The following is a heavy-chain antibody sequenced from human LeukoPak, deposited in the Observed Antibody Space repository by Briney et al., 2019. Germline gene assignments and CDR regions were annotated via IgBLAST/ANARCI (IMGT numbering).Heavy chain of an antibody. D-gene: IGHD3-16*01. CDR1: GFTFSSYS. CDR3: ARLTAY. Sequence: GGTLRLSCAASGFTFSSYSMSWVRQAPGKGLGWVSTISGSGGSTYYADSVKGRFTISRDNSKNTLYLQMNSLRAEDTALYYCARLTAYWGQGTLVTVSS. CDR2: ISGSGGST. J-gene: IGHJ4*02. V-gene: IGHV3-23*01.